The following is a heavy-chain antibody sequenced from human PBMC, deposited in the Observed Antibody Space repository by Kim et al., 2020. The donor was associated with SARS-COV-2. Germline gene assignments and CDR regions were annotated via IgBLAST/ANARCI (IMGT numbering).Heavy chain of an antibody. D-gene: IGHD3-22*01. J-gene: IGHJ4*02. CDR1: GFAFSTSW. V-gene: IGHV3-7*01. Sequence: GGSLRLSCVGSGFAFSTSWMTWVRQVPGKGLEWVANIKEDGRDTYYVDSVKGRFTISRDNAKSSVYLQMNSLRAEDTAVYYCARDPYDSSGYGAFDYWGQGTLVPVAS. CDR2: IKEDGRDT. CDR3: ARDPYDSSGYGAFDY.